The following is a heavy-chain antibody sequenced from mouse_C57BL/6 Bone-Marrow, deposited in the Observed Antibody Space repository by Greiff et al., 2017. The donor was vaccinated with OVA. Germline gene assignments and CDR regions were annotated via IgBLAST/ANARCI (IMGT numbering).Heavy chain of an antibody. CDR3: ARELYYSNLAY. J-gene: IGHJ3*01. Sequence: EVKLVESGPVLVKPGASVKMSCKASGYTFTDYYMNWVKQSHGKSLEWIGVINPYNGGTSYNQKFKGKATLTVDKSSSTAYMELNSLTSEDSAVYYCARELYYSNLAYWGQGTLVTVSA. CDR1: GYTFTDYY. V-gene: IGHV1-19*01. CDR2: INPYNGGT. D-gene: IGHD2-5*01.